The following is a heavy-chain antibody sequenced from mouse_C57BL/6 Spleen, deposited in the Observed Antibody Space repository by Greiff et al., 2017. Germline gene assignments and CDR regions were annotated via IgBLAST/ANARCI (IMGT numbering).Heavy chain of an antibody. CDR1: GYAFTNYL. CDR2: INPGSGGT. CDR3: ARSSSFFDC. Sequence: QVQLKESGAELVRPGTSVKVSCKASGYAFTNYLIEWVKQRPGQGLEWIGVINPGSGGTNYNEKFKGKATLTADKSSSTAYMQLSSLTSEDSAVYFCARSSSFFDCWGQGTTLTVSS. V-gene: IGHV1-54*01. J-gene: IGHJ2*01. D-gene: IGHD1-3*01.